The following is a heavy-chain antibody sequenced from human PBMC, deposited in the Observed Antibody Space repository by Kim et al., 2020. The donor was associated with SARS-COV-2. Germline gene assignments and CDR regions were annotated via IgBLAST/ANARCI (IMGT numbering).Heavy chain of an antibody. CDR1: GGTFSSYA. V-gene: IGHV1-69*13. J-gene: IGHJ4*02. D-gene: IGHD1-26*01. CDR3: ATNPYYLGENGYFDY. Sequence: SVKVSCKASGGTFSSYAISWVRQAPGQGLEWMGGIIPIFGTANYEQKFQGRVTITADESTSTAYMELSSLRSEDTAVYYCATNPYYLGENGYFDYWGQGTLVTVSS. CDR2: IIPIFGTA.